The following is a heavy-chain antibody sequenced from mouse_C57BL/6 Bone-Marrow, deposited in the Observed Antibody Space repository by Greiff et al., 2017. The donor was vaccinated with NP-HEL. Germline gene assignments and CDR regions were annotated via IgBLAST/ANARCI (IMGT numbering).Heavy chain of an antibody. Sequence: VKLQQPGAELVRPGTSVKLSCKASGYTFTSYWMHWVKQRPGQGLEWIGVIDPSDSYTKYNQKFKGKATLTVYTSSSTAYMRLITLTSEDSAVYYCARSWDPNYFDYWGQGTTLTVSS. CDR2: IDPSDSYT. J-gene: IGHJ2*01. D-gene: IGHD4-1*01. V-gene: IGHV1-59*01. CDR3: ARSWDPNYFDY. CDR1: GYTFTSYW.